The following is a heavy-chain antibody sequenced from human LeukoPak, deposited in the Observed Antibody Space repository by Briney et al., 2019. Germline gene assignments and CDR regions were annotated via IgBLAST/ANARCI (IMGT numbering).Heavy chain of an antibody. D-gene: IGHD1-7*01. Sequence: ASVKVSCKASGYTFPINGYSWMRHAPGQGLEWMGWISAYNGYTNYAQNLQGRVTMTTDTSTSTAFLELRSLRSDDTAMYYCASARPSYNRNFFDSWGQGTLVTVSS. J-gene: IGHJ5*01. CDR3: ASARPSYNRNFFDS. V-gene: IGHV1-18*01. CDR1: GYTFPING. CDR2: ISAYNGYT.